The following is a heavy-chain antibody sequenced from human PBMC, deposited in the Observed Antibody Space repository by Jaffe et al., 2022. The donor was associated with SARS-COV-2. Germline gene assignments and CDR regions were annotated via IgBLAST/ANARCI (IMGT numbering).Heavy chain of an antibody. D-gene: IGHD5-18*01. CDR1: GYTFTGYY. Sequence: QVQLVQSGAEVKKPGASVKVSCKASGYTFTGYYMHWVRQAPGQGLEWMGWINPNSGGTNYAQKFQGRVTMTRDTSISTAYMELSRLRSDDTAVYYCAREKYTQGAWIQLWGYGMDVWGQGTTVTVSS. V-gene: IGHV1-2*02. J-gene: IGHJ6*02. CDR3: AREKYTQGAWIQLWGYGMDV. CDR2: INPNSGGT.